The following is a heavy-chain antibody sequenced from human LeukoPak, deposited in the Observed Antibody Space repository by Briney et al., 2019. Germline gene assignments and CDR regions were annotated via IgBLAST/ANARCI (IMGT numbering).Heavy chain of an antibody. CDR3: ARVRANWYEDC. CDR2: ITTTFYT. CDR1: GFTFSSYS. V-gene: IGHV3-21*01. D-gene: IGHD6-13*01. J-gene: IGHJ4*02. Sequence: VKPGGSLRLSCAASGFTFSSYSFNWVRQVPGKGLEWVSSITTTFYTYYTDSVKGRFTISRDNAKNSLYQQMISLRAEDTAVYYCARVRANWYEDCWGQGTLVTVSS.